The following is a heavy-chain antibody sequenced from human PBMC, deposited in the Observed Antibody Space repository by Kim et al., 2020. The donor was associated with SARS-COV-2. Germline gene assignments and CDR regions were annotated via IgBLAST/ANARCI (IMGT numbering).Heavy chain of an antibody. J-gene: IGHJ6*02. V-gene: IGHV3-30*18. CDR3: ANSPTLSRRYYGMDV. CDR2: ISYDGSNK. CDR1: GFTFSSYG. Sequence: GGSLRLSCAASGFTFSSYGMHWVRQAPGKGLEWVAVISYDGSNKYYADSVKGRFTISRDNSKNTLYLQMNSLRAEDTAVYYCANSPTLSRRYYGMDVWGQGTTVTVSS. D-gene: IGHD3-3*02.